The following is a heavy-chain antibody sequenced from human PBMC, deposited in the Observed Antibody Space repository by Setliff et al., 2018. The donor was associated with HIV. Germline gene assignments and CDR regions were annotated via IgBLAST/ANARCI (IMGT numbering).Heavy chain of an antibody. CDR1: GGSISSSSYY. V-gene: IGHV4-39*01. J-gene: IGHJ6*03. CDR2: IYNSGSR. CDR3: AKSDTSMDGGTPFYMDV. Sequence: SETLSLTCTVSGGSISSSSYYWGWIRQPPGEGLEWVGSIYNSGSRYYNPSLNSRVTISVDTSKNQSSLKLSSVTAADTAVYYCAKSDTSMDGGTPFYMDVWGKGTTVTVSS. D-gene: IGHD3-10*01.